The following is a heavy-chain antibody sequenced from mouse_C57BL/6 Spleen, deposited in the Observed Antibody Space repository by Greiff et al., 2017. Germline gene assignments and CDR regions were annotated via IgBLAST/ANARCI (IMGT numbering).Heavy chain of an antibody. J-gene: IGHJ2*01. CDR3: ARRPTTVVGFDY. CDR1: GYAFSSYW. Sequence: VQLQQSGAELVKPGASVKISCKASGYAFSSYWMNWVKQRPGKGLEWIGQIYPGDGDTNYNGKFKGKATLTADKSSSTAYMQLSSLTSEDSAVYFCARRPTTVVGFDYWGQGTTLTVSS. CDR2: IYPGDGDT. D-gene: IGHD1-1*01. V-gene: IGHV1-80*01.